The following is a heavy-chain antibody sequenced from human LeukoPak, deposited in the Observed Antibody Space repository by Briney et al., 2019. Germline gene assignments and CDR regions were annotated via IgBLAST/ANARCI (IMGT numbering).Heavy chain of an antibody. D-gene: IGHD5-18*01. CDR1: GGSFSGYY. CDR2: INHSGST. CDR3: ARDLIQLWLGGYYYYMDV. Sequence: PSETLSLTCAVYGGSFSGYYWSWIRQPPGKGLEWIGEINHSGSTNYNPSLKSRVTISVDTSKNQFSLKLSSVTAADTAVYYCARDLIQLWLGGYYYYMDVWGKGTTVTVSS. V-gene: IGHV4-34*01. J-gene: IGHJ6*03.